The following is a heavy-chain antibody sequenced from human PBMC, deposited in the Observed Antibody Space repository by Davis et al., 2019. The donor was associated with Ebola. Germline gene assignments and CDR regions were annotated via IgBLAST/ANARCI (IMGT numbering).Heavy chain of an antibody. CDR1: GFTFSAYY. CDR2: ISDSGSTI. Sequence: PGGSLRLSCAASGFTFSAYYMSWIRQAPGKGLEWVSYISDSGSTIYYADSVKGRFTISRDNAKNSLYLQMNRLRAEDTAVYYCARPGSGWGVGWFDPWGQGTLVTVSS. D-gene: IGHD6-19*01. V-gene: IGHV3-11*01. J-gene: IGHJ5*02. CDR3: ARPGSGWGVGWFDP.